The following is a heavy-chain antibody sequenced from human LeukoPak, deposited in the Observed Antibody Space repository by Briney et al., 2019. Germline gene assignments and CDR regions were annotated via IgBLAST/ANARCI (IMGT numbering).Heavy chain of an antibody. V-gene: IGHV1-8*01. Sequence: ASVKVSCKASGYTFTTYDINWVRQATGQGLEWMGWMNPNSGNTGYAQKFQGRVTMTRNTSISTAYMELSSLRSEDTAVYYCARGLFYYDRSGYYGIDYWGQGTLVTVSS. CDR1: GYTFTTYD. CDR3: ARGLFYYDRSGYYGIDY. D-gene: IGHD3-22*01. CDR2: MNPNSGNT. J-gene: IGHJ4*02.